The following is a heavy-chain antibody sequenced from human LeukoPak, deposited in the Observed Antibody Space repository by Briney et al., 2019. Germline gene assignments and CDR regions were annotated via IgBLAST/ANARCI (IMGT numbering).Heavy chain of an antibody. J-gene: IGHJ4*02. V-gene: IGHV4-38-2*01. CDR3: ARRHNVGFDY. CDR1: GYSISSGYY. CDR2: IYHSGST. D-gene: IGHD1-14*01. Sequence: PSETLSLTCAVSGYSISSGYYWGWIRQPPGKGLEWIGSIYHSGSTYYNPSLKSRVTISVDTSKNQFSLKLSSVTAADTAVYYCARRHNVGFDYWGQGTLVTVSS.